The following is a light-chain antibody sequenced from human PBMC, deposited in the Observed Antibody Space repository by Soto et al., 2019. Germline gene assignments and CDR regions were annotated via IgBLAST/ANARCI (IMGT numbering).Light chain of an antibody. CDR3: QQNYST. V-gene: IGKV1-39*01. CDR2: PAS. J-gene: IGKJ1*01. CDR1: ESISFY. Sequence: DILLTQSPSSLSASVGDRVTITCRASESISFYLNWYQQKPGKPPKLLIYPASNLFSGLPSRFSASGHGTDFTLTISSLQREDFATYYCQQNYSTFGQGTKVEMK.